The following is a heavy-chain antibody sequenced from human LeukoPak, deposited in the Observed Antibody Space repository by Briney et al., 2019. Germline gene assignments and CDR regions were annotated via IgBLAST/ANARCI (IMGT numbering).Heavy chain of an antibody. Sequence: PGGSLRLSCAASGLTFSSYAMSWVRQAPGKGLEWVSAISGSGGSTYYADSVKGRFTISRDNSKNTLYLQMNSLRDEDTAVYDCAKDDWRVRGEYDYWGQGTLVTVSS. V-gene: IGHV3-23*01. J-gene: IGHJ4*02. CDR1: GLTFSSYA. CDR3: AKDDWRVRGEYDY. D-gene: IGHD3-10*01. CDR2: ISGSGGST.